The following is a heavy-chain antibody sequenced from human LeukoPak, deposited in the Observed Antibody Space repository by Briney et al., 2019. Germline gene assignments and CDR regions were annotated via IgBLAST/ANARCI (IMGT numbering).Heavy chain of an antibody. D-gene: IGHD1-1*01. J-gene: IGHJ6*03. CDR3: VIMSHTVVPTARIYYYMDI. CDR1: GYILTELS. CDR2: FDPENAKT. Sequence: EASVKVSCKVSGYILTELSIHWVRQAPGKGLEWMGSFDPENAKTMSAQTFQGRVTMTEDTSTDTAYMELRSPRSDDTAIYYCVIMSHTVVPTARIYYYMDIWGTGTTVIVSS. V-gene: IGHV1-24*01.